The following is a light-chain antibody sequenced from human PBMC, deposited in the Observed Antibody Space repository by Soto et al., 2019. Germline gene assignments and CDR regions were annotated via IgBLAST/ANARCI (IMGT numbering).Light chain of an antibody. V-gene: IGKV3-15*01. Sequence: IVVTQSAATLSVSPGERCHRSCRASQSVSRNLAWYQQKPGQAPRLLIYGASTRATGIPARFSGSGYGTDFTLTISSLQHEDFENHYCHPSSGRPPIPVGPGTRLDIK. J-gene: IGKJ5*01. CDR1: QSVSRN. CDR2: GAS. CDR3: HPSSGRPPIP.